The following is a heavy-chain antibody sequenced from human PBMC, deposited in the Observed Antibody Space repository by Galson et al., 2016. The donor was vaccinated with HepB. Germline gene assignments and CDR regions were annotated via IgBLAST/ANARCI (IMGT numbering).Heavy chain of an antibody. Sequence: TLSLTCAVSGGSIKSGGYSWSWIRQPPGKGLEWIGYISHSGSTYYNPSLKSRVTISVDRSKNQISLKLSSVTAADTAVYYCARWDYGGKAAYGLDVWGQGTTVTVSS. J-gene: IGHJ6*02. CDR3: ARWDYGGKAAYGLDV. CDR1: GGSIKSGGYS. CDR2: ISHSGST. V-gene: IGHV4-30-2*01. D-gene: IGHD4-23*01.